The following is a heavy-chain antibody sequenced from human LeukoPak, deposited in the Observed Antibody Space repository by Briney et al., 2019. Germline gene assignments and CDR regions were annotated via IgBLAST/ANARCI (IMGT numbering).Heavy chain of an antibody. D-gene: IGHD2-15*01. Sequence: SEPLSLTCTVSGGSVSSSYHWGWIRQPPGKGLEWIGSVFYSGSTYYNPSLKSRVTMSVDTSKNQFSLKLSSVIAADTAVYYCARLWSTDCSGGSCPHQPNYWGQGTLVTVSS. J-gene: IGHJ4*02. V-gene: IGHV4-39*01. CDR1: GGSVSSSYH. CDR2: VFYSGST. CDR3: ARLWSTDCSGGSCPHQPNY.